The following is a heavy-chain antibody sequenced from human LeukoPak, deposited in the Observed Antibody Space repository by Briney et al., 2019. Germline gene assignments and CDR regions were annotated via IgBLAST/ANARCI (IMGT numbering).Heavy chain of an antibody. J-gene: IGHJ3*02. Sequence: ASVKVSCKASGYTFTSYGISWVRQAPGQGLEWMGWISAYNDNTNYVQRFQGRVIMTTDTSTRTAYMELRSLRSDDTAVYYCARDRPKDDAFNIWGQGTMVTVSS. V-gene: IGHV1-18*01. CDR1: GYTFTSYG. CDR2: ISAYNDNT. CDR3: ARDRPKDDAFNI.